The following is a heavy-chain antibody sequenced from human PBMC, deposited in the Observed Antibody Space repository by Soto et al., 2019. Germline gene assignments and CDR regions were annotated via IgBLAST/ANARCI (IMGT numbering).Heavy chain of an antibody. CDR3: AKDSLCDYYYYGMDV. CDR2: IGDSGGTT. Sequence: VQLLESGGGLVQPGGSLRLSCAASGFSFSRFAMSWVRQAPGKGLEWVSGIGDSGGTTYYAESVKGRFTISRDNSKNTLFLQMNSLRAEDTAVYYCAKDSLCDYYYYGMDVWGQGATVTVSS. D-gene: IGHD2-21*01. V-gene: IGHV3-23*01. J-gene: IGHJ6*02. CDR1: GFSFSRFA.